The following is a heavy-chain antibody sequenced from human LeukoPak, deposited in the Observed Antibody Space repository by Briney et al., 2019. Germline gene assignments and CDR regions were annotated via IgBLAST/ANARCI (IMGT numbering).Heavy chain of an antibody. CDR3: AAGTGSPDY. D-gene: IGHD1-26*01. CDR2: INPAGGST. V-gene: IGHV1-46*01. CDR1: GYTFSFYY. Sequence: ASVQDSCKASGYTFSFYYLHWVRQAPGQGLEWMGIINPAGGSTTYAQKFQGRLTMTRDTSTSTVSMELSSLKSEDTALYYCAAGTGSPDYWGQGTLVTVSS. J-gene: IGHJ4*02.